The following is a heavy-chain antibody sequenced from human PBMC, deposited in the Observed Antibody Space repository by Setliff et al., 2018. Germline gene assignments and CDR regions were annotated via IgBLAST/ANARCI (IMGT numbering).Heavy chain of an antibody. D-gene: IGHD2-15*01. V-gene: IGHV4-39*01. CDR3: ARTRYGLGGRPY. CDR2: IYYSGTA. J-gene: IGHJ4*02. CDR1: GDSISSRSYQ. Sequence: SETLSLTCTVSGDSISSRSYQWGWIRQPPGKGLEWIGSIYYSGTAYYNPSLKSRVTISVDTSKNQISLSLSSVTAADTAVFYCARTRYGLGGRPYWGQGTLVTVSS.